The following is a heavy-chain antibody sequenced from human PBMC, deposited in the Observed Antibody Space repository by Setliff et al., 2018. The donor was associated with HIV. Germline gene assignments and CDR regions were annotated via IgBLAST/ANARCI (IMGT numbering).Heavy chain of an antibody. CDR1: GFTFSDHY. Sequence: GGSLRLSCAASGFTFSDHYMTWIRQAPGKGLEWISFISSGRIYTNYADSVKGRFTVSRDDAKNSLYLEMNSLRVEDTAVYYCARVGLWSHYSPDYWGQGTLVTVSS. V-gene: IGHV3-11*05. CDR3: ARVGLWSHYSPDY. D-gene: IGHD3-3*01. CDR2: ISSGRIYT. J-gene: IGHJ4*02.